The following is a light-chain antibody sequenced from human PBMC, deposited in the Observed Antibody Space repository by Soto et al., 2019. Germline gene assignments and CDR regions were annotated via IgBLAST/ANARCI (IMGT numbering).Light chain of an antibody. CDR2: DAS. CDR3: QQRSNWPPRVT. Sequence: EIVLTQSPATLSLSPGERATLSCRASQSVSSYLAWYQQKPGQAPRLHIYDASNRATGIPARFSGSGSGTDFTLTISSLEPEDFAVYYCQQRSNWPPRVTFGPGTKVDIK. J-gene: IGKJ3*01. CDR1: QSVSSY. V-gene: IGKV3-11*01.